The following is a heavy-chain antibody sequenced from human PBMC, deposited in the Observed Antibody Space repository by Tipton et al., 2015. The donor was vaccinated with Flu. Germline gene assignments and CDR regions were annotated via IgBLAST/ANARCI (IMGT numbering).Heavy chain of an antibody. D-gene: IGHD2-2*01. Sequence: TLSLTCTVSGDSMKNYYWSWIRQPPGKGLEWIGSFEDSERSYSNPSLKRRVTISVDTSEKQLSLRLSSVTAADTAVYYCVRHFPECSSASCPFDSWGQGILVTVSS. CDR2: FEDSERS. CDR3: VRHFPECSSASCPFDS. V-gene: IGHV4-59*08. CDR1: GDSMKNYY. J-gene: IGHJ4*02.